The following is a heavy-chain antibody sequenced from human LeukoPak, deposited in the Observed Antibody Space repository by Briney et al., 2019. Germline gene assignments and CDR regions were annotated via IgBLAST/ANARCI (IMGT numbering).Heavy chain of an antibody. D-gene: IGHD3-10*01. J-gene: IGHJ5*02. Sequence: GGSLRLSCAVSGFTFNNYAMSWVRQAPGKGLEWVPAITGGGDSTYYADSVKGRFTIFRDKSKNTLYLQMNSLRAEDTAVYYCAKDLPDSRESLTGHWFDPWGQGTLVTVSS. CDR1: GFTFNNYA. CDR2: ITGGGDST. V-gene: IGHV3-23*01. CDR3: AKDLPDSRESLTGHWFDP.